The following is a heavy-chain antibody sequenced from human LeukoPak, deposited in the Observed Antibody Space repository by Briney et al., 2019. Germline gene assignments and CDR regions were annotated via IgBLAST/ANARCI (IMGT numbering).Heavy chain of an antibody. Sequence: SETLSLTCTVSGGSISSYYWSWIRQPPGKGLEWIGYIYYSGSTNYNPSLKSRVTISVDTSKNQFSLKRSSVTAADTAVYYCARVGQVIYYYYYYMDVWGTRTTVTVSS. CDR2: IYYSGST. CDR1: GGSISSYY. J-gene: IGHJ6*03. V-gene: IGHV4-59*01. CDR3: ARVGQVIYYYYYYMDV.